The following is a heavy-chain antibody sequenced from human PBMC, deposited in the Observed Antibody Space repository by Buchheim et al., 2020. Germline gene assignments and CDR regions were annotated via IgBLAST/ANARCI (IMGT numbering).Heavy chain of an antibody. D-gene: IGHD2/OR15-2a*01. Sequence: QVQLQESGPGLVKPSQTLSLTCTVSGGSITSGDYYWTWTRQQRGKGLEWIGYMHHSGLTYYNPSLRSRVTISLDTSENQSSLKLTSVTAADTAMYYCASKPNGKYYFDYWGQGTL. V-gene: IGHV4-31*03. CDR2: MHHSGLT. CDR1: GGSITSGDYY. CDR3: ASKPNGKYYFDY. J-gene: IGHJ4*02.